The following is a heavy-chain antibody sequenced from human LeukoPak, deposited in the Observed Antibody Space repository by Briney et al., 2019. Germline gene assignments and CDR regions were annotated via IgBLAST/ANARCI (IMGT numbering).Heavy chain of an antibody. V-gene: IGHV3-21*01. J-gene: IGHJ4*02. CDR2: ISSSSSYI. Sequence: GGSLRLSCAASGFTFSSCSMSWVRQAPGKGLEWVSSISSSSSYIYYADSVKGRFTISRDNAKNSLYLQMNSLRAEDTAVYYCARAGAGRRYCSSTSCYNLDYWGQGTLVTVSS. CDR3: ARAGAGRRYCSSTSCYNLDY. CDR1: GFTFSSCS. D-gene: IGHD2-2*02.